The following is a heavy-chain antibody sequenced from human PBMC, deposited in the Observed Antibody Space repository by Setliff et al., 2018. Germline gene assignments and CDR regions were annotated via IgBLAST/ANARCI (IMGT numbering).Heavy chain of an antibody. D-gene: IGHD2-2*01. CDR1: GFAISSCL. Sequence: GSLRLSCVASGFAISSCLMSWVRQAPGKGLEWVGRIKSKTDGGTTDYAAPVKGRFTSSRDDSKNTLYLQMNSLKTEDTAVYYCTTDISGIVVVPAAMIDYWGQGTLVTVSS. J-gene: IGHJ4*02. CDR2: IKSKTDGGTT. V-gene: IGHV3-15*01. CDR3: TTDISGIVVVPAAMIDY.